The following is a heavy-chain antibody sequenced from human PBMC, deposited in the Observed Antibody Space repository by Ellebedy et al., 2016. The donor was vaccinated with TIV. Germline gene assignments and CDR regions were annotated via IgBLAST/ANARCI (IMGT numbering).Heavy chain of an antibody. D-gene: IGHD3-3*01. Sequence: GESLKISCAASGFTFSTYSMTWVRQAPGKGLEWVSAIPGRGVYTFYADSVKGRFTMSRDNSKNTLFLQMNSLRADDTAVYFCARNEPVASGSFLGYWGQGTLVTVFS. V-gene: IGHV3-23*01. J-gene: IGHJ4*02. CDR1: GFTFSTYS. CDR2: IPGRGVYT. CDR3: ARNEPVASGSFLGY.